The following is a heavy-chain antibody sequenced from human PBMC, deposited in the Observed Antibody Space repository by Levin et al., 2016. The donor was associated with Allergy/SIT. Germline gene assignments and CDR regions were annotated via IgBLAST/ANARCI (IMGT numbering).Heavy chain of an antibody. D-gene: IGHD3-22*01. Sequence: WIRQPPGKGLEWIGYIYYTGSTNYNLSLKSRVTISVDTSKNQFSLKLSSVTAADTAVYYCARRYDSSGYSLGYWGQGTLVTVSS. CDR2: IYYTGST. V-gene: IGHV4-59*12. J-gene: IGHJ4*02. CDR3: ARRYDSSGYSLGY.